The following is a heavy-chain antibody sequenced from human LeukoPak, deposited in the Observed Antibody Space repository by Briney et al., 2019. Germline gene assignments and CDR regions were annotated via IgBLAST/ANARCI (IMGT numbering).Heavy chain of an antibody. CDR1: GFTVSSNY. V-gene: IGHV3-53*01. CDR3: ARGGPDPGENYYFDN. Sequence: HAGGSLRLSCAASGFTVSSNYMSWVRQAPGKGLEWVSVIYSGGSTYYADSVKGRFTISRDNSKKTMYLQLNSLRAEDTAVYYCARGGPDPGENYYFDNWGQGTLVTVSS. J-gene: IGHJ4*02. CDR2: IYSGGST. D-gene: IGHD3-10*01.